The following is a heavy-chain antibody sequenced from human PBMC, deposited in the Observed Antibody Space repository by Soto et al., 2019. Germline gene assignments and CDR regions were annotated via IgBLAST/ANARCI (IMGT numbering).Heavy chain of an antibody. J-gene: IGHJ6*02. CDR2: IYPGDSDT. CDR1: GYSFTSCW. CDR3: ARLRDTAIYFYYGMDV. V-gene: IGHV5-51*01. D-gene: IGHD5-18*01. Sequence: GESLKISCKGSGYSFTSCWIGWVRQMPGKGLEWMGIIYPGDSDTRYSPSFQGQVTISADKSISTAYLQWSSLKASDTAMYYCARLRDTAIYFYYGMDVWGQGTTVTVSS.